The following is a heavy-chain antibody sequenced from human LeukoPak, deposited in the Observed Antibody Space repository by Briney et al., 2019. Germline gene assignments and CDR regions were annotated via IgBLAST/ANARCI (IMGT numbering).Heavy chain of an antibody. CDR2: IIPIFGTA. CDR3: ASGGDGYKNWFDP. D-gene: IGHD5-24*01. CDR1: GGTFSSYA. Sequence: ASVKVSCRASGGTFSSYAISWVRQAPGQGLEWMGGIIPIFGTANYAQKFQGRVRITADESTSTAYMELSSLRSEDTAVYYCASGGDGYKNWFDPWGQGTLVTVSS. V-gene: IGHV1-69*13. J-gene: IGHJ5*02.